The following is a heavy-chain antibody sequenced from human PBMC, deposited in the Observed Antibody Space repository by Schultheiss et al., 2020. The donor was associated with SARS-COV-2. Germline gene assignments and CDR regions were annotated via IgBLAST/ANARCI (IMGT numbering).Heavy chain of an antibody. CDR1: GFTFSDYS. V-gene: IGHV3-9*01. D-gene: IGHD1-26*01. J-gene: IGHJ6*02. CDR3: ARAGLIVGADYYYYGMDV. CDR2: ISWNSGSI. Sequence: GGSLRLSCAASGFTFSDYSMNWVRQAPGKGLEWVSGISWNSGSIGYADSVKGRFTISRDNSKNTLYLQMNSLRSDDTAVYYCARAGLIVGADYYYYGMDVWGQGTTVTVSS.